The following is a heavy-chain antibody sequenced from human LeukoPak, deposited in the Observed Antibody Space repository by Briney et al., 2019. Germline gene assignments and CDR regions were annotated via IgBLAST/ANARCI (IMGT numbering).Heavy chain of an antibody. CDR2: MDSNSGGT. CDR1: GYTFTHNY. J-gene: IGHJ4*02. V-gene: IGHV1-2*02. D-gene: IGHD6-6*01. Sequence: ASVKVSCKASGYTFTHNYIHWLRQAPGPGLEWMGWMDSNSGGTKYAQKFQGRVTMTRDTSINTAYMELSSLTSDDTAVYFCARSLSSSSSNQFDTWGQGTLVTVSS. CDR3: ARSLSSSSSNQFDT.